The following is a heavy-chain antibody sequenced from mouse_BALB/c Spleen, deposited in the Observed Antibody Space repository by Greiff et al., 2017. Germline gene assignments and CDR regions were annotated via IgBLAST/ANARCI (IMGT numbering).Heavy chain of an antibody. CDR3: TPNYYGSSYDWYFDV. J-gene: IGHJ1*01. CDR1: GFTFSNYW. V-gene: IGHV6-6*02. Sequence: EVKLEESGGGLVQPGGSMKLSCVASGFTFSNYWMNWVRQSPEKGLEWVAEIRLKSNNYATHYAESVKGRFTISRDDSKSSVYLQMNNLRAEDTGIYYCTPNYYGSSYDWYFDVWGAGTTVTVSS. CDR2: IRLKSNNYAT. D-gene: IGHD1-1*01.